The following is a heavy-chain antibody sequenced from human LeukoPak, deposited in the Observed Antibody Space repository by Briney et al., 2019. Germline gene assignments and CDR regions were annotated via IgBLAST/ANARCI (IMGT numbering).Heavy chain of an antibody. CDR1: GFTFSSYA. J-gene: IGHJ3*02. CDR3: ANLGATDAFDI. V-gene: IGHV3-23*01. Sequence: PGGSLRLSCAASGFTFSSYAMSWVRQAPGKGLEWVSAFSGSGGSPYYADSVKGRFTISRDSSKHTLYLQMNSLRAEDTAIYYCANLGATDAFDIWGQGTMVTVSS. CDR2: FSGSGGSP. D-gene: IGHD1-26*01.